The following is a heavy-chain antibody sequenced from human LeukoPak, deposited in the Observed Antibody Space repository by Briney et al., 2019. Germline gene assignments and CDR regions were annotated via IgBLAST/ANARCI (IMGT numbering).Heavy chain of an antibody. CDR3: ARGAVSYYGSGSLSYYFDY. CDR2: IYTSGST. J-gene: IGHJ4*02. CDR1: GGPISSYY. Sequence: SETLSLTCTVSGGPISSYYWSWIRQPAGKGLEWIGRIYTSGSTNYNPSLKSRVTISVDKSKNQFSLKLSSVTAADTAVYYCARGAVSYYGSGSLSYYFDYWGQGTLVTVSS. D-gene: IGHD3-10*01. V-gene: IGHV4-4*07.